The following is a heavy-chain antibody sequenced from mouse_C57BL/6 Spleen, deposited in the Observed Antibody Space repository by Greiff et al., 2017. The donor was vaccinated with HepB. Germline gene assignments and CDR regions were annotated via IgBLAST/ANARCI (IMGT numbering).Heavy chain of an antibody. V-gene: IGHV1-64*01. D-gene: IGHD1-1*01. CDR3: AREIYGSTWFAY. CDR2: IHPNSGST. CDR1: GYTFTSYW. J-gene: IGHJ3*01. Sequence: QVQLQQPGAELVKPGASVKLSCKASGYTFTSYWMHWVKQRPGQGLEWIGMIHPNSGSTNYNEKFKSKATLTVDKSSSTAYMQLSSLTSEDSAVYYCAREIYGSTWFAYWGQGTLVTVSA.